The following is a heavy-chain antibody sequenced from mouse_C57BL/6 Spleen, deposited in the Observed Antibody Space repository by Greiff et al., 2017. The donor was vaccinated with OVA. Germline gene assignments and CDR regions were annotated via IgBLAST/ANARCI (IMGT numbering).Heavy chain of an antibody. J-gene: IGHJ2*01. Sequence: EVQLVESGPELVKPGASVKISCKASGYSFTGYYMNWVKQSPEKSLEWIGEINPSTGGTTYNQKFKAKATLTVDKSSSTAYMQLKSLTSEDSAVYYCARSHYDFDYWGQGTTLTVSS. CDR3: ARSHYDFDY. CDR2: INPSTGGT. CDR1: GYSFTGYY. D-gene: IGHD2-3*01. V-gene: IGHV1-42*01.